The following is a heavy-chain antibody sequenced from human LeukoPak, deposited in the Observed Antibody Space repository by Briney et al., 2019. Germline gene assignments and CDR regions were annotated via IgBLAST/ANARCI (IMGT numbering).Heavy chain of an antibody. CDR2: INPNSGGT. D-gene: IGHD5-18*01. V-gene: IGHV1-2*02. Sequence: ASVKVSCKASGYTFTGYYMHWVRQGPGQGLEWMGLINPNSGGTNYAQKFQGRVTMTRDMSISTAYMELSRLRSDDTAVYYCARGVAGGYSYGYGSWWCDPWGQGTLVTVSS. CDR3: ARGVAGGYSYGYGSWWCDP. CDR1: GYTFTGYY. J-gene: IGHJ5*02.